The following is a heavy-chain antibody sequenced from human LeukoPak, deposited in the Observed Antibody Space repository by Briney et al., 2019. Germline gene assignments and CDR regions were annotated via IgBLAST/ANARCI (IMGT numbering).Heavy chain of an antibody. CDR3: ARESWSYDFWSGYYTYYYGMDV. V-gene: IGHV3-11*01. CDR2: ISSSGSTI. D-gene: IGHD3-3*01. CDR1: GFTFSDYY. J-gene: IGHJ6*02. Sequence: GGSLRLSCAASGFTFSDYYMSWTRQAPGKGLEWVSYISSSGSTIYYADSVKGRFTISRDNAKNSLYPQMNSLRAEDMAVYYCARESWSYDFWSGYYTYYYGMDVWGQGTTVTVSS.